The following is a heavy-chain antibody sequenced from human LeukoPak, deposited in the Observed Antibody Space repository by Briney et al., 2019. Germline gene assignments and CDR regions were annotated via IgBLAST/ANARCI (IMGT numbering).Heavy chain of an antibody. CDR2: INPNSGGT. D-gene: IGHD7-27*01. J-gene: IGHJ3*02. CDR1: GYTFTDYY. Sequence: ASGTLSCKASGYTFTDYYLHWVRQAPGQGLEWMGWINPNSGGTKFEQNVQGRVTMTRDTSISTAYLELSRLRSDDTAVYYCGRNRLGKALDIWGQRTVDADSS. CDR3: GRNRLGKALDI. V-gene: IGHV1-2*02.